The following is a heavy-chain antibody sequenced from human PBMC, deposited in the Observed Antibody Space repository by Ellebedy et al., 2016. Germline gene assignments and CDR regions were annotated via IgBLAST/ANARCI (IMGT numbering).Heavy chain of an antibody. Sequence: GESLKISCKGSGYSFDSHWIGWVRQMPGKGLEWMGIIFPGDSDTRYSPTLQGQVTISADKSISTAYLQWSSLKASDSAMYYCARLWEDTTMVLETLYFDYWGQGARVIVSS. J-gene: IGHJ4*02. CDR1: GYSFDSHW. CDR3: ARLWEDTTMVLETLYFDY. CDR2: IFPGDSDT. V-gene: IGHV5-51*01. D-gene: IGHD5-18*01.